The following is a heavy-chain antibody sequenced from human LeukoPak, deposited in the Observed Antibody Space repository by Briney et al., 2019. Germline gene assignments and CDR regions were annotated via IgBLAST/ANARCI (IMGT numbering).Heavy chain of an antibody. CDR1: GGTFSSYA. Sequence: ASVKVSCKASGGTFSSYAISWVRQAPGQGLEWMGRTIPIFGTANYAQKFQGRVTITTDESTSTAYMELSSLRSEDTAAYYCARDRPRWPFDPWGQGTLVTVSS. J-gene: IGHJ5*02. CDR3: ARDRPRWPFDP. V-gene: IGHV1-69*05. CDR2: TIPIFGTA. D-gene: IGHD2-15*01.